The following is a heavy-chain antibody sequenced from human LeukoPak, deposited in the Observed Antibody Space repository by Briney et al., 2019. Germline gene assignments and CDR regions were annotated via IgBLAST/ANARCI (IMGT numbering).Heavy chain of an antibody. V-gene: IGHV3-21*01. CDR3: ARDKTGYSSSWTFDY. CDR2: ISSSSSYI. Sequence: GGSLRLSCAASGFTFSSYSMNWVRQAPGKGLEWVSSISSSSSYIYYADSVKGRFTISRDNSKNTLYLQMNSLRAEDTAVYYCARDKTGYSSSWTFDYWGQGTLVTVSS. J-gene: IGHJ4*02. CDR1: GFTFSSYS. D-gene: IGHD6-13*01.